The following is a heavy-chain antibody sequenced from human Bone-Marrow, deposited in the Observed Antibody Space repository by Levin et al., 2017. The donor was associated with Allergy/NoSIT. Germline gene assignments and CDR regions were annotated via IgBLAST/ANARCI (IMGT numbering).Heavy chain of an antibody. CDR1: GGTFSSYA. J-gene: IGHJ4*02. CDR2: IIPIFGTA. V-gene: IGHV1-69*13. Sequence: SVKVSCKASGGTFSSYAISWVRQAPGQGLEWMGGIIPIFGTANYAQKFQGRVTITADESTSTAYMELSSLRSEDTAVYYCARGSAYGDYTDYWGQGTLVTVSS. D-gene: IGHD4-17*01. CDR3: ARGSAYGDYTDY.